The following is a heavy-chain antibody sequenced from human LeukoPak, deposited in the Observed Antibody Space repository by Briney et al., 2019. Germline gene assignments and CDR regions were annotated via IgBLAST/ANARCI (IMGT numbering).Heavy chain of an antibody. CDR2: MNPNSGNT. CDR1: GYTFTSYD. D-gene: IGHD3-3*01. Sequence: GASVKVSCKASGYTFTSYDINWVRQATGQGLEWMGWMNPNSGNTGYAQKFQGRVTITRNTSISTAYMELSSLRSEDTAVYYCARGRPAVYDFWSGPPGYTLFDYWGQGTLVTVSS. CDR3: ARGRPAVYDFWSGPPGYTLFDY. V-gene: IGHV1-8*03. J-gene: IGHJ4*02.